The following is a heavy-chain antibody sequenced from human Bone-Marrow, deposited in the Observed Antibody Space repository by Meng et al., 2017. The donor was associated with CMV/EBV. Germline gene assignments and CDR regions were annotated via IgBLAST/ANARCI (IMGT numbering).Heavy chain of an antibody. Sequence: GGSLRLSCAASGFTFISYAIHWVRQAPGKGLEWVAVISYDGSNKYYAESVKGRFTISRDNSKNMLYFQMSSLRSDDTGVYYCARFLLDRLNGNWFDPWGQGTLVSVSS. D-gene: IGHD2-2*03. CDR3: ARFLLDRLNGNWFDP. CDR2: ISYDGSNK. J-gene: IGHJ5*02. CDR1: GFTFISYA. V-gene: IGHV3-30*14.